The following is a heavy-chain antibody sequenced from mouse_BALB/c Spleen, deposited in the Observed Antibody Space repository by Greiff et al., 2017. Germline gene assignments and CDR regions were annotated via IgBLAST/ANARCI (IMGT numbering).Heavy chain of an antibody. J-gene: IGHJ3*01. CDR3: ARGDSLFAY. V-gene: IGHV3-2*02. CDR2: ISYSGST. Sequence: DVKLVESGPGLVKPSQSLSLTCTVTGYSITSDYAWNWIRQFPGNKLEWMGYISYSGSTSYNPSLKSRISITRDTSKNQFFLQLNSVTTEDTATYYCARGDSLFAYWGQGTLVTVSA. CDR1: GYSITSDYA.